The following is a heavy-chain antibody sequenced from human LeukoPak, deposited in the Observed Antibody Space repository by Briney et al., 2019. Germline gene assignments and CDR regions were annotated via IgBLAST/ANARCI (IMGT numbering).Heavy chain of an antibody. J-gene: IGHJ4*02. V-gene: IGHV3-21*01. CDR1: GFTFSSYS. CDR3: ARAGGSTVSHSDY. CDR2: ISSSTSYI. D-gene: IGHD4-17*01. Sequence: GGSLRLSCAASGFTFSSYSMNWIRQAPGKGLEWVSSISSSTSYIYYADSVKGRFTISKDNAKNSLYLQMNSLRAGDTAVYYCARAGGSTVSHSDYWGQGTLVTASS.